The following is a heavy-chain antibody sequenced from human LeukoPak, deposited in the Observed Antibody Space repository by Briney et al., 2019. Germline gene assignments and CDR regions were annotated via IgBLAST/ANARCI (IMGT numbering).Heavy chain of an antibody. J-gene: IGHJ4*02. Sequence: GGTLRLSCAASGFTFSSYGMSWVRQAPGKGLEWVSAISGSGGSTYYADSVKGRFTISRDNAKNTLYLQMNSLRAEDTAVYYCARHYGSGSYYLNPIDYWGQGTLVTVSS. CDR1: GFTFSSYG. V-gene: IGHV3-23*01. CDR3: ARHYGSGSYYLNPIDY. CDR2: ISGSGGST. D-gene: IGHD3-10*01.